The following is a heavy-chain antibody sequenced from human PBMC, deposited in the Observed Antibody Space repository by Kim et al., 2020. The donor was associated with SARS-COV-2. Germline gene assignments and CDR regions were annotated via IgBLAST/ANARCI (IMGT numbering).Heavy chain of an antibody. Sequence: YTPSLKSRVTISVDTSKNQFSLRLSAVTAADTAVYYCARKKKQVVTPFDYWGQGTLVTVSS. V-gene: IGHV4-34*01. D-gene: IGHD6-13*01. J-gene: IGHJ4*02. CDR3: ARKKKQVVTPFDY.